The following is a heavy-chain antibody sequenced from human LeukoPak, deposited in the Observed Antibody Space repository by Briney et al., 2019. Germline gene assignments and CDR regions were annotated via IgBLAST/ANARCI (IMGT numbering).Heavy chain of an antibody. V-gene: IGHV3-30*02. Sequence: PGGSLRLSCAASGFTFSSYGMHWVRQAPGKGLEWVAFIRYDGSNKYYADSVKGRFTISRDNSKNTLYLQMNSLRAEDTAVYYCAKLRFLEWSDIDAFDIWGQGTMVTVSS. J-gene: IGHJ3*02. CDR2: IRYDGSNK. CDR3: AKLRFLEWSDIDAFDI. CDR1: GFTFSSYG. D-gene: IGHD3-3*01.